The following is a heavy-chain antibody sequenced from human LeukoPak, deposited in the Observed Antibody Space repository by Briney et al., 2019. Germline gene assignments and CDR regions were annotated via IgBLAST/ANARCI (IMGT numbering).Heavy chain of an antibody. J-gene: IGHJ4*02. CDR1: GGSISSYA. CDR3: ARQDRSGSLTAD. V-gene: IGHV4-59*08. CDR2: ISYSGST. D-gene: IGHD3-22*01. Sequence: PSETLSLTCTVSGGSISSYAWTWVRQPPGNELEGIGYISYSGSTTYNPSLKSRATMSVDTSKNQFSLKVTSVTAADTAVYYCARQDRSGSLTADWGQGTLVTVSS.